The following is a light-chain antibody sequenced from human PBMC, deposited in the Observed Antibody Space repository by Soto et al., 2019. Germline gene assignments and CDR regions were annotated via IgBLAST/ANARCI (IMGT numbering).Light chain of an antibody. V-gene: IGKV3-11*01. CDR1: QSVSSY. J-gene: IGKJ1*01. CDR3: QQRTNWWT. CDR2: DAS. Sequence: EIVLTQSPATLSLSPGERATLSCRASQSVSSYLAWYQQKPGQAPRLLIYDASNRATGIPARFSGSGSGTDFTLTISSLEPEDFALYYCQQRTNWWTFGQGTKVEI.